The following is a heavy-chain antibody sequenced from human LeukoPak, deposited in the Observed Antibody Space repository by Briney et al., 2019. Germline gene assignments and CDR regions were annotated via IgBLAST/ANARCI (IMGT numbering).Heavy chain of an antibody. CDR2: IYTSGST. V-gene: IGHV4-4*07. CDR3: ARRPLDFTKGAFDI. D-gene: IGHD3-3*01. J-gene: IGHJ3*02. Sequence: SETLSLTCTVSGGSISSYYWSWIRQPAGKGLEWIGRIYTSGSTNYNPSLKSRVTMSVDTSKNQFSLKLSSVTAADTAVYYCARRPLDFTKGAFDIWGQGTMVTVSS. CDR1: GGSISSYY.